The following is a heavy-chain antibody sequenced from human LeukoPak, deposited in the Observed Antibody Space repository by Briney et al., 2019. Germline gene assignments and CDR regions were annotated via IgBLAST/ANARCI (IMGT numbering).Heavy chain of an antibody. D-gene: IGHD6-19*01. J-gene: IGHJ4*02. V-gene: IGHV4-38-2*01. Sequence: SETLSLTCVVSGYSISSGYYWGWIRQPPGKGLEWIGSIYHSGSTDYNPSLKSRVTISVDTSKNQFSLKLSSVTAADTAVYYCARIAVAGTRYSWGQGTPVTVSS. CDR2: IYHSGST. CDR3: ARIAVAGTRYS. CDR1: GYSISSGYY.